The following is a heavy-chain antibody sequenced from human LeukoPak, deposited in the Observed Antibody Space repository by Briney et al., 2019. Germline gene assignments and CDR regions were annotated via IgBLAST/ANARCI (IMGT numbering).Heavy chain of an antibody. CDR2: ISYDGSNK. CDR1: GFTFSSYG. V-gene: IGHV3-30*03. Sequence: PGGSLRLSCAASGFTFSSYGMHWVRQAPGKGLEWVAVISYDGSNKYYADSVKGRFTISRDNAKNTLYLQMNSLRAEDTAMYYCARADRPNWYFDLWGRGTLVTVSS. CDR3: ARADRPNWYFDL. J-gene: IGHJ2*01.